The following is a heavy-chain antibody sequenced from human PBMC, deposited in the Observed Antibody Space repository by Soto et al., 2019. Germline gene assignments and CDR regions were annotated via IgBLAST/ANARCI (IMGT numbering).Heavy chain of an antibody. Sequence: ASETLSLTCTVSGGSISSGGYYWSWIRQHPGKGLEWIGYIYYSGSTYYNPSLKSRVTISVDTSKNQFSLKLSSVTAADTAVYYCARVASKGSWFDPWGQGTLVTVSS. CDR3: ARVASKGSWFDP. CDR2: IYYSGST. D-gene: IGHD1-26*01. V-gene: IGHV4-31*03. CDR1: GGSISSGGYY. J-gene: IGHJ5*02.